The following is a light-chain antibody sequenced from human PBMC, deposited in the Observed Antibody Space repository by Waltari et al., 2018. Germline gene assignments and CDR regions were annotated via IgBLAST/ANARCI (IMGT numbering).Light chain of an antibody. CDR3: QQNNSWPYT. V-gene: IGKV3-15*01. CDR1: QSVSRN. Sequence: EIVMAQSPGTLSVSPGERVTLSCRASQSVSRNLAWYQQRPGQAPRLLVYGASTRATGVPASFSGSGSGTDFTLTISSLQSEDFAIYFCQQNNSWPYTFGQGTKLEMK. J-gene: IGKJ2*01. CDR2: GAS.